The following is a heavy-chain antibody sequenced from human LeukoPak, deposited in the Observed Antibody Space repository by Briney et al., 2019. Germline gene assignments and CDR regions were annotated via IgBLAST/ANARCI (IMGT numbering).Heavy chain of an antibody. V-gene: IGHV4-34*01. CDR2: INHSGST. CDR3: ARSVCSGGSCYLFNY. Sequence: SETLSLTCAVYGGSFSGYYWSWIRQPPGKGLEWIGEINHSGSTNYNPSLKSRVTISVDTSKNQFSLKLSSVTAADTAVYYCARSVCSGGSCYLFNYWGQGTLVTVSS. CDR1: GGSFSGYY. D-gene: IGHD2-15*01. J-gene: IGHJ4*02.